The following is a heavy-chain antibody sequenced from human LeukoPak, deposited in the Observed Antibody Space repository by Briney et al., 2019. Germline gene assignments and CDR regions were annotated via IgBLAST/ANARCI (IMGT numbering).Heavy chain of an antibody. J-gene: IGHJ4*02. Sequence: VSGPTLVNPTQTLTLTCTFSGFSLSTSGVGVGWIRQPPGKALEWLALIYWNDDKRYSPSMKSRLTITKDTSKNQVVLTMTNMDPVDTATYYCALARDTAMVTVFDYWGQGTLVTVSS. CDR3: ALARDTAMVTVFDY. CDR2: IYWNDDK. V-gene: IGHV2-5*01. CDR1: GFSLSTSGVG. D-gene: IGHD5-18*01.